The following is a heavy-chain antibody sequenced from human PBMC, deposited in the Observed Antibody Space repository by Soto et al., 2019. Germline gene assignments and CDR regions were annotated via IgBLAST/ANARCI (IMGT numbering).Heavy chain of an antibody. CDR3: ARMGSHDFWSGYFFPFDY. Sequence: SGPTLVNHTETLTLTCTVSGFSLSNARMGVSWIRQPPGKALEWLAHIFSNDEKSYSTSLKSRLTISKDTSKSQVVLTMTNMDPVDTATYYCARMGSHDFWSGYFFPFDYWGQGTLVTVSS. D-gene: IGHD3-3*01. V-gene: IGHV2-26*01. CDR1: GFSLSNARMG. J-gene: IGHJ4*02. CDR2: IFSNDEK.